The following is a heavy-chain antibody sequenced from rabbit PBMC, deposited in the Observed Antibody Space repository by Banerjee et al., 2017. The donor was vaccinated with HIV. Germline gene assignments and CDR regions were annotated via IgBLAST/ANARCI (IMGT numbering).Heavy chain of an antibody. V-gene: IGHV1S47*01. CDR2: FDPVFRST. D-gene: IGHD6-1*01. CDR1: GFDFSSG. Sequence: QEQLKESGGGLVQPGGSLKLSCKASGFDFSSGMSWVRQAPGKGLEWIGFFDPVFRSTYYATWVNGRFTISSHNAQNTVSLQMNSLTDADTATYFCVKGRAGAAGVGYAREAYFALWGPGTLVTVS. CDR3: VKGRAGAAGVGYAREAYFAL. J-gene: IGHJ4*01.